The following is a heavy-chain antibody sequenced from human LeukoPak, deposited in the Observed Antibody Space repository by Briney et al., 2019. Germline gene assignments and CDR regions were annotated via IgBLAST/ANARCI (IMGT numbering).Heavy chain of an antibody. V-gene: IGHV4-4*08. J-gene: IGHJ4*02. CDR1: GGSIESYY. Sequence: PSETLSLTCSVSGGSIESYYWSWIRQPPGKGLEFIGYIAASGTTKHNPSLKSRVTLSMDTSKNQFSLKLRSVTAADTAVHFCARFPYFEGFDYWGQGTQVIVSS. D-gene: IGHD3-9*01. CDR3: ARFPYFEGFDY. CDR2: IAASGTT.